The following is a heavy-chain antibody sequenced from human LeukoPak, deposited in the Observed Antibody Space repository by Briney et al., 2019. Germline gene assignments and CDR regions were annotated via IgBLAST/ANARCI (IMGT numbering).Heavy chain of an antibody. V-gene: IGHV3-7*03. Sequence: GGSLRLSCAASGFTFSSYSMSWVRQAPGKGLEWVANMKQDGSNTYYADSVKGRFTISRDNAKNSLYLQMNSLRAEDTAVYYCARDSRGGFDYWGEGTLVTVSS. CDR1: GFTFSSYS. D-gene: IGHD3-10*01. CDR2: MKQDGSNT. J-gene: IGHJ4*02. CDR3: ARDSRGGFDY.